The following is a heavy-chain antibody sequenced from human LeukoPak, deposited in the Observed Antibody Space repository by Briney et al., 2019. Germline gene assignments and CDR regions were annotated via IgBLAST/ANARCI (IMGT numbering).Heavy chain of an antibody. CDR2: INPNSGGT. CDR1: GYTFTGYY. Sequence: ASVKVSCKASGYTFTGYYMHWVRQAPGQGLEWMGWINPNSGGTNYAQKFQGRVTMTRDTSISTAYMELSRLRSDDTAVYYCARDLPGDPYYYMDVWGKGTTVTVSS. J-gene: IGHJ6*03. CDR3: ARDLPGDPYYYMDV. D-gene: IGHD4-17*01. V-gene: IGHV1-2*02.